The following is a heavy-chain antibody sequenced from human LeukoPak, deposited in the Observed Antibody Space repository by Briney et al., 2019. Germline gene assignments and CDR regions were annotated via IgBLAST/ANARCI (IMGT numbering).Heavy chain of an antibody. Sequence: ASVKVSCKASGYTFTGYYMHWVRQAPGQGLEWMGWINPNSGGTNYAQKLQGRVTMTRDTSISTAYMELSRLRSDDTAVYYCAREGYYDSSGQGPDAFDIWGQGTMVTVSS. V-gene: IGHV1-2*02. CDR3: AREGYYDSSGQGPDAFDI. J-gene: IGHJ3*02. CDR2: INPNSGGT. CDR1: GYTFTGYY. D-gene: IGHD3-22*01.